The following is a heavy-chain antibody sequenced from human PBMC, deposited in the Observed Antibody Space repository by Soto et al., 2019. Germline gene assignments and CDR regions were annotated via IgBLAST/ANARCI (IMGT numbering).Heavy chain of an antibody. D-gene: IGHD6-6*01. CDR3: ATSSSSSSRLDYFVGIDV. V-gene: IGHV1-24*01. Sequence: ASVKVSCQVSGYTLTELSMHWVRQAPGKGLEWMGGFDPEDGEKIYAQKFQGRVTMTEDTYTDTDYMELINLKSENTAVYYWATSSSSSSRLDYFVGIDVWGQGTTVTVSS. CDR2: FDPEDGEK. CDR1: GYTLTELS. J-gene: IGHJ6*02.